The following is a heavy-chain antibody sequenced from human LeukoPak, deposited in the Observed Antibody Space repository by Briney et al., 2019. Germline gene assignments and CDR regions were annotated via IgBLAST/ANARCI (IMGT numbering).Heavy chain of an antibody. J-gene: IGHJ4*02. CDR1: GFTFSSYS. CDR2: ISSSSDYK. V-gene: IGHV3-21*01. D-gene: IGHD2-15*01. CDR3: ASEIVPRWSSPNFDY. Sequence: GGSLRLSCAGSGFTFSSYSMNWVRQAPGKGLEWVSSISSSSDYKYYADSVKGRFTISRDNAKNSLYLQMDSLRAEDTAVYYCASEIVPRWSSPNFDYWGQGTLVTVSS.